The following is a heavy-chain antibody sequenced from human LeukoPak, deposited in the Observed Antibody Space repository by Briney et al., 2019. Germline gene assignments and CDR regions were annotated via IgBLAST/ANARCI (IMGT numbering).Heavy chain of an antibody. J-gene: IGHJ4*02. CDR3: STMSAIFGVVIPDY. Sequence: GGSLRLSCAVSGFVFSDAWMSWVRQAPGKGLEWVGRIKSKTNGGTTDYVAPVKGRFSISRDDSKNTLFLQMYSLRTEDTGVYYCSTMSAIFGVVIPDYWGQGTLVSVSP. CDR1: GFVFSDAW. V-gene: IGHV3-15*01. D-gene: IGHD3-3*01. CDR2: IKSKTNGGTT.